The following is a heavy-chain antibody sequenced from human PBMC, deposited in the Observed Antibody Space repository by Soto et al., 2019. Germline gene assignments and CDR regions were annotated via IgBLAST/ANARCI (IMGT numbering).Heavy chain of an antibody. CDR1: GFTFSSYG. Sequence: PGGSLRLSCAASGFTFSSYGMHWVRQAPGKGLEWVAVISYDGSNKYYADSVKGRFTISRDNSKNTLYLQMNSLRAEDTAVYYCAKEGVVVPAAINWFDPWGQGTLVTVSS. CDR2: ISYDGSNK. D-gene: IGHD2-2*01. J-gene: IGHJ5*02. CDR3: AKEGVVVPAAINWFDP. V-gene: IGHV3-30*18.